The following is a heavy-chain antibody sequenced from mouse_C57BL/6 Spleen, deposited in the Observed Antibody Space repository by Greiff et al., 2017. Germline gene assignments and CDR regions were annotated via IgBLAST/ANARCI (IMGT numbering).Heavy chain of an antibody. CDR2: IFPGSGST. Sequence: QVQLQQSGPELVKPGASVKISCKASGYTFTDYYINWVKQRPGQGLEWIGWIFPGSGSTYYNEKFKGKATLTVDKSSSTAYMLLSSLTSEDSAVYFCARGALIYYDDDGYAMDYWGQGTSVTVSS. CDR1: GYTFTDYY. D-gene: IGHD2-4*01. CDR3: ARGALIYYDDDGYAMDY. J-gene: IGHJ4*01. V-gene: IGHV1-75*01.